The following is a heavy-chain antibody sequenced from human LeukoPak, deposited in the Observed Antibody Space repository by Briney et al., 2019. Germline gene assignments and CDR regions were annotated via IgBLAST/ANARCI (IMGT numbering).Heavy chain of an antibody. V-gene: IGHV3-30*04. CDR2: ISFDVRNK. D-gene: IGHD1-26*01. CDR3: AKVQGQPRIVGATLDY. J-gene: IGHJ4*02. Sequence: GGSLRLSCAASGFTFSNYAMHWVRQAPGKGLEWVAVISFDVRNKNYADSVKGRFTVSRDNSKNTLYLQMNSLRAEDTAVYYCAKVQGQPRIVGATLDYWGQGTLVTVSS. CDR1: GFTFSNYA.